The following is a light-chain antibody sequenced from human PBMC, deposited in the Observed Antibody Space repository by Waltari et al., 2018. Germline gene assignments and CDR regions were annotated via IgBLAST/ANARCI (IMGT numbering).Light chain of an antibody. CDR1: SGHSSNL. V-gene: IGLV4-69*01. J-gene: IGLJ3*02. CDR2: VNSDGSH. CDR3: QTGGHGTWV. Sequence: QLVLTQSPSASASLGASVKPTCTLSSGHSSNLIAWHQQPPEKGPRYLMKVNSDGSHSKGDEIPDRFSGSSSGAERYLTISSLQSEDEADYYCQTGGHGTWVFGGGTKLTVL.